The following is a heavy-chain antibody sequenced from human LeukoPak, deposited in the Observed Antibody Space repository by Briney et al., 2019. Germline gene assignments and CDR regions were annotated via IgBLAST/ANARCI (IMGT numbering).Heavy chain of an antibody. CDR3: ARQTGSGLFTLP. CDR1: GVSISSSNSY. CDR2: IYYTGNT. Sequence: ASETLSLTCTVSGVSISSSNSYWGWIRQPPGKGLEWIGSIYYTGNTYYNASLKSRVTISIDTSKNQISLRLTSVTAADTAMYYCARQTGSGLFTLPGGQGTLVTVSS. D-gene: IGHD3/OR15-3a*01. J-gene: IGHJ4*02. V-gene: IGHV4-39*01.